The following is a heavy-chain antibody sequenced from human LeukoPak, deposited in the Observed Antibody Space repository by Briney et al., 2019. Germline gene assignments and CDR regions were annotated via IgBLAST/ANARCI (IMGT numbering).Heavy chain of an antibody. J-gene: IGHJ3*02. Sequence: GGSLRLSSAASGFTFSSYAMSWVRQAPGKGLEWVSAVSGSGGSTYYADSVKGRFTISRDNSKNTLYLQMNSLRAEDTAVYYCAKERGLERGAFDIWGQGTMVTVSS. CDR2: VSGSGGST. D-gene: IGHD1-1*01. V-gene: IGHV3-23*01. CDR1: GFTFSSYA. CDR3: AKERGLERGAFDI.